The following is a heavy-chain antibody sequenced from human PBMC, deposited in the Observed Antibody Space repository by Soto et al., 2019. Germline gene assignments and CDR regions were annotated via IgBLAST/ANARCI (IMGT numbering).Heavy chain of an antibody. J-gene: IGHJ4*02. CDR2: MNRNSGNS. CDR1: GYTFTSYD. Sequence: QVQLEQSGAEVKKPGASVKVSCKTSGYTFTSYDINWVRQATGQGLAWMGWMNRNSGNSGYAQKFQGRVTMARNTSISTAYMELSSLKSEDTAVYYCARGTGGYDSSAPHFGPTYYFGFWGQGTLVTVSS. D-gene: IGHD3-22*01. V-gene: IGHV1-8*01. CDR3: ARGTGGYDSSAPHFGPTYYFGF.